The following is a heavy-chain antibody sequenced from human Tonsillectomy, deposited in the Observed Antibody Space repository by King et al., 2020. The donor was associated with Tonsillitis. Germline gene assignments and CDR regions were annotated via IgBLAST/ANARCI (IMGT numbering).Heavy chain of an antibody. V-gene: IGHV1-2*02. J-gene: IGHJ3*02. CDR2: LNPNNGGT. D-gene: IGHD3-22*01. CDR1: GYTFSGYY. CDR3: ARTRSDYFHDAFDI. Sequence: VQLVESGAEVKKPGASVKVSCKASGYTFSGYYIHWVRQAPGQGLEWMGWLNPNNGGTNYAQKFQGRVTMTRDTSISTAYMELSRLISDDAAVYYCARTRSDYFHDAFDIWGPGTMVTVSS.